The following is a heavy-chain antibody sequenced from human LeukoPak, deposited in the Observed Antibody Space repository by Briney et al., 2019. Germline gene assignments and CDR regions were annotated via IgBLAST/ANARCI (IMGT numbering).Heavy chain of an antibody. J-gene: IGHJ4*02. D-gene: IGHD3-3*01. V-gene: IGHV4-34*01. CDR1: GGSFSGYY. CDR3: ARRTIFGVVITD. CDR2: INHSGST. Sequence: SETLSLTCAVSGGSFSGYYWTWIRQPPGKGLEWIGEINHSGSTNYNPSLKSRVTISVDTSKNQFSLKLSSVTAADTAVYYCARRTIFGVVITDWGQGTLVTVSS.